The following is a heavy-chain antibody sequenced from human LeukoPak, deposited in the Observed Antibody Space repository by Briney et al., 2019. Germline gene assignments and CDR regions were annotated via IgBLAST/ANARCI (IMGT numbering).Heavy chain of an antibody. Sequence: SETLSLTCTVSGASISSTSYYWGWIRQPPGKGLEWIGSTYYSGSTYYNPSLKSRVTISVDTSKNQFSLKLSSVTAADTAVYYCASLTYYYDSSGYSPGIYFDYWGQGTLVTVSS. CDR2: TYYSGST. J-gene: IGHJ4*02. CDR3: ASLTYYYDSSGYSPGIYFDY. CDR1: GASISSTSYY. D-gene: IGHD3-22*01. V-gene: IGHV4-39*01.